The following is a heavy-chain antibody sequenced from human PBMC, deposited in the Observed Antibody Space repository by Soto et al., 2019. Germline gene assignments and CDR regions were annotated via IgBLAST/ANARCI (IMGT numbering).Heavy chain of an antibody. V-gene: IGHV3-23*01. D-gene: IGHD6-6*01. CDR1: GVSFRSYA. J-gene: IGHJ4*02. CDR3: AKGRGSSSSGTDY. Sequence: GGSLRLSCAASGVSFRSYAMSWVRQAPGRGLEWVSFISGSGGSTYYADSARGRFTISRDNSKNTLYLQMNSLRAEDTALYYCAKGRGSSSSGTDYWGQGTLVTVSS. CDR2: ISGSGGST.